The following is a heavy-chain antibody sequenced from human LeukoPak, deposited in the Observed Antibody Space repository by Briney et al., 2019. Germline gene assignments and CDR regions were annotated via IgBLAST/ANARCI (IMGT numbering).Heavy chain of an antibody. CDR3: ARGLPVRPKAARIYYYGMDV. D-gene: IGHD6-6*01. J-gene: IGHJ6*02. Sequence: SETLSLTCAVYGGSFSGYYWTWIRQPPGKGLEWIGEISHGGNTNYNPSLKSRVTISINTSNNQFSLKVSSVTAADTAVYYCARGLPVRPKAARIYYYGMDVWGQGTTVTVSS. V-gene: IGHV4-34*01. CDR2: ISHGGNT. CDR1: GGSFSGYY.